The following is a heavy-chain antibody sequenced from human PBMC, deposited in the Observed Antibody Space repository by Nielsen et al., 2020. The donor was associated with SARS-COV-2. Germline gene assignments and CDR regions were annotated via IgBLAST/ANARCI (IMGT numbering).Heavy chain of an antibody. D-gene: IGHD3-3*02. CDR2: IDPIDSYT. J-gene: IGHJ4*02. CDR1: ASSFNTYW. CDR3: AWEDQTEGIYS. Sequence: GESLTLSCEVSASSFNTYWINWVSQVPGKGLEWMGRIDPIDSYTNYSPSFQGHVTISGDRSISTVNLQWRSLKASDTAIYYFAWEDQTEGIYSWGQGTLVTVSS. V-gene: IGHV5-10-1*01.